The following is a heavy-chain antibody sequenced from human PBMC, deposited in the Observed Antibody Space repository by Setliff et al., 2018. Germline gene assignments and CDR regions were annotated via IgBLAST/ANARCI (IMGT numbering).Heavy chain of an antibody. V-gene: IGHV4-61*05. CDR2: IYYSGST. J-gene: IGHJ3*02. CDR1: GGSISSSSYY. D-gene: IGHD3-22*01. Sequence: SETLSLTCTVSGGSISSSSYYWSWIRQPPGKGLEWIGYIYYSGSTNYNPSPKSRVTISVDTSKNQFSLRLSSVTATYTAVYYCARGRRITMIVVPPGVFDIWGQGTMVTVSS. CDR3: ARGRRITMIVVPPGVFDI.